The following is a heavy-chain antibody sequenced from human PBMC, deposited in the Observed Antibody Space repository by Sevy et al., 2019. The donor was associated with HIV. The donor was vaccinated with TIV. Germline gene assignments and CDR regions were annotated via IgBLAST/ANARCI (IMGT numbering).Heavy chain of an antibody. J-gene: IGHJ6*02. Sequence: GGSQRLSCAASGFTFSNAWMSWVRQAPGKGLEWVGRIKSKTDGGTTDYAAPVKGRFTISRDDSKNTLYLQMNSLKTEDTAVYYCTTGYPYYYYYGMDVWGQGTTVTVSS. D-gene: IGHD1-1*01. CDR2: IKSKTDGGTT. V-gene: IGHV3-15*01. CDR1: GFTFSNAW. CDR3: TTGYPYYYYYGMDV.